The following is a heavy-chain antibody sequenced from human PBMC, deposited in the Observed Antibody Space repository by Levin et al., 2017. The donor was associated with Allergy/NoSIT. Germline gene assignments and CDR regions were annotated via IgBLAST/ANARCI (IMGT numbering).Heavy chain of an antibody. Sequence: SETLSLTCTVSGGSIRPYYWSWIRQSPGKELEWIGYIYYSGSTNYNPSLKSRVTMSLDTSRNQVSLKLSSLTTADTAVYYCARGAYDSSGYYYSYWGLGTLVTVSS. J-gene: IGHJ4*02. V-gene: IGHV4-59*12. CDR3: ARGAYDSSGYYYSY. CDR2: IYYSGST. D-gene: IGHD3-22*01. CDR1: GGSIRPYY.